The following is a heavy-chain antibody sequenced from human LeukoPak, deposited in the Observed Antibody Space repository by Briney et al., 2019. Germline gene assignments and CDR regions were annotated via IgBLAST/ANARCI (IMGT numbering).Heavy chain of an antibody. CDR1: GFTFSTYA. CDR2: ISDSGGST. J-gene: IGHJ4*02. Sequence: GGSLRLSCAASGFTFSTYAMSWVRQAPGKGLEWVSVISDSGGSTYYADSVKGHFTISRDNSKNTLYLQMNSLRAEDTAVYYCAKGQNDGYSSSWYSYWGQGTLVTVSS. D-gene: IGHD6-13*01. V-gene: IGHV3-23*01. CDR3: AKGQNDGYSSSWYSY.